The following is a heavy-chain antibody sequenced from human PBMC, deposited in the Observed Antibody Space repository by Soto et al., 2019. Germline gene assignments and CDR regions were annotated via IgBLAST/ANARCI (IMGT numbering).Heavy chain of an antibody. CDR2: IIPILGIA. J-gene: IGHJ4*02. Sequence: VKVSCKASGGTFSSYTISRVRQAPGQGLEWMGRIIPILGIANYAQKFQGRVTITADKSTSTAYMELSSLRSEDTAVYYCASSTGPLGYCSSTSCYPQVSDNSDYWGQGTLVTVSS. CDR1: GGTFSSYT. D-gene: IGHD2-2*01. V-gene: IGHV1-69*02. CDR3: ASSTGPLGYCSSTSCYPQVSDNSDY.